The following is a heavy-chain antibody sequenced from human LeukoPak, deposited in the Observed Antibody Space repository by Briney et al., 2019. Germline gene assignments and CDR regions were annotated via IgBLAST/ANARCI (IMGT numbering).Heavy chain of an antibody. Sequence: SETLSLTCTVSGGSISSYYWSWIRQPPGKGLEWIGYIYYSGGTNYNPSLKSRVTISVDTSKNQFSLKLSSVTAADTAVYYCARVRAIFGVVTPGDAFDIWGQGTMVTVSS. CDR1: GGSISSYY. CDR3: ARVRAIFGVVTPGDAFDI. CDR2: IYYSGGT. V-gene: IGHV4-59*01. D-gene: IGHD3-3*01. J-gene: IGHJ3*02.